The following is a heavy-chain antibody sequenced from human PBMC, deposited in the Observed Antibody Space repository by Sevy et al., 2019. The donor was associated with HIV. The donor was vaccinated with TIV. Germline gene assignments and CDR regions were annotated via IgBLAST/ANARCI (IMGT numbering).Heavy chain of an antibody. V-gene: IGHV1-69*06. CDR2: IIPIFGTA. CDR3: ARDFYYDSSGYYSHDAFDI. D-gene: IGHD3-22*01. J-gene: IGHJ3*02. CDR1: GGTFSSYA. Sequence: ASVKVSCKASGGTFSSYAISWVRQAPGQGLEWMGGIIPIFGTANYAQKFQGRVTITADKSTSTAYRELSSLRSEDTAVYYCARDFYYDSSGYYSHDAFDIWGQGTMVTVSS.